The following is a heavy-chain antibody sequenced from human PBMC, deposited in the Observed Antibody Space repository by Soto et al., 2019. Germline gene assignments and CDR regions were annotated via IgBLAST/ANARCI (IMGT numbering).Heavy chain of an antibody. J-gene: IGHJ6*02. V-gene: IGHV4-61*01. Sequence: SETLSLTCTVSGGSVSSGSYYWSWIRQPPGKGLEWIGYVYYSGSTNYNPSLKSRVTISVDTSKNQFSLKLSSVTAADTAVYYCARDYYGSGSYYSYYYYGMDVWGQGTTVTVSS. D-gene: IGHD3-10*01. CDR1: GGSVSSGSYY. CDR3: ARDYYGSGSYYSYYYYGMDV. CDR2: VYYSGST.